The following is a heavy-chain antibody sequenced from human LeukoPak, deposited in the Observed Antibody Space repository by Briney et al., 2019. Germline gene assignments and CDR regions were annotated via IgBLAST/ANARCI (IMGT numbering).Heavy chain of an antibody. CDR1: GYTFTSNG. Sequence: ASVKVSCKASGYTFTSNGISWVRQAPGQGLEWMGWISAYKGNTNYAQKLQGRVTMTTDTSTSTAYMELRSLRSDDTAVYYCARPSMTSYYFDYWGQGTLVTVSS. D-gene: IGHD1-26*01. V-gene: IGHV1-18*01. CDR3: ARPSMTSYYFDY. CDR2: ISAYKGNT. J-gene: IGHJ4*02.